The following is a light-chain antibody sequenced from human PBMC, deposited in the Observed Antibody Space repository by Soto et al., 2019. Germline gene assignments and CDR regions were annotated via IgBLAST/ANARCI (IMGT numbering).Light chain of an antibody. J-gene: IGKJ1*01. CDR2: QAS. Sequence: DIQMTQSPSSLSASVGDTGTLTCRASQDVDTWLAWFRQRPGKAPKLLISQASTLASGVPSRFSGTGSGTVFTLTISSLQPDDFATYFCQQYHTYCWSFGPGSKVEIK. CDR3: QQYHTYCWS. V-gene: IGKV1-5*03. CDR1: QDVDTW.